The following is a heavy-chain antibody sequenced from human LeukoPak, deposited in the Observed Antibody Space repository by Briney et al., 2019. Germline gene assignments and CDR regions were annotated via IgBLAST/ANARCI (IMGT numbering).Heavy chain of an antibody. D-gene: IGHD3-3*01. CDR2: IIPIFGTA. J-gene: IGHJ5*02. CDR3: AREYYDFWSGYYFYNWFDP. V-gene: IGHV1-69*13. CDR1: GGTFSSYA. Sequence: ASVKVSCKASGGTFSSYAISWVRQAPGQGLEWMGGIIPIFGTANYAQKFQGRVTITADESTGTAYMELSSLRSEDTAVYYCAREYYDFWSGYYFYNWFDPWGQGTLVTVSS.